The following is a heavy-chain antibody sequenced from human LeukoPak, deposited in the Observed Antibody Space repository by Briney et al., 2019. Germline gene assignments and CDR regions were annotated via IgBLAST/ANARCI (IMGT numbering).Heavy chain of an antibody. J-gene: IGHJ4*02. CDR3: ARHAEGYSYGYNYFDY. CDR1: GGSFSSSSYY. Sequence: SETLSLTCNVSGGSFSSSSYYWGWIRQPPGKGLVGCGSVYYNESTYYNPSLKSRVTISVVTSKNQFSLKLSSVTAADTAVYYCARHAEGYSYGYNYFDYWGQGTLVTVSS. V-gene: IGHV4-39*01. CDR2: VYYNEST. D-gene: IGHD5-18*01.